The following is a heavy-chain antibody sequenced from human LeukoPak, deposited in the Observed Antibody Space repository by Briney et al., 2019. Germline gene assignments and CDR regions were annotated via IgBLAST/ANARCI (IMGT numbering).Heavy chain of an antibody. CDR1: GFTFSDYY. CDR2: ISSSGSPI. D-gene: IGHD6-13*01. CDR3: ARDSSSWLSVDP. V-gene: IGHV3-11*01. J-gene: IGHJ5*02. Sequence: GESLRLSCAASGFTFSDYYMTWIRQAPGKGLEWVSYISSSGSPIYYADSVKGRFTISRDNAKNSLYLQMNSLRAEDTAVYYCARDSSSWLSVDPWGQGTLVTVSS.